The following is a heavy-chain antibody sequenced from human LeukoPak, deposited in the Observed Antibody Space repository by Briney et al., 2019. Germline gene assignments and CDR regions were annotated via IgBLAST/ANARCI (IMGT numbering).Heavy chain of an antibody. D-gene: IGHD2-2*01. CDR2: INWNGGST. Sequence: GGSLRLSCAASGFTFDDYGKSWVRQAPGKGLEWVSGINWNGGSTGYADSVKGRFTISRDNAKNSLYLQMNSLRAEDTALYYCARDGVWGIVVVPAATYFDYWGQGTLVTVSS. CDR3: ARDGVWGIVVVPAATYFDY. J-gene: IGHJ4*02. V-gene: IGHV3-20*04. CDR1: GFTFDDYG.